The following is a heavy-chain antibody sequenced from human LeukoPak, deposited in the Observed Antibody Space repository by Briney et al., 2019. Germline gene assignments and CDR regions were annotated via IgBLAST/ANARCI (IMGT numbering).Heavy chain of an antibody. J-gene: IGHJ4*02. V-gene: IGHV3-64D*06. CDR3: VKPGVTMIRGVIRPYYFDY. CDR2: ISSNGGST. D-gene: IGHD3-10*01. Sequence: GGSLRLSCAASGFTFSSYAMSWVRQAPGKGLEWVSAISSNGGSTYYADSVKGRFTISRDNSKNTLYLQMSSLRAEDTAVYYCVKPGVTMIRGVIRPYYFDYWGQGTLVTVSS. CDR1: GFTFSSYA.